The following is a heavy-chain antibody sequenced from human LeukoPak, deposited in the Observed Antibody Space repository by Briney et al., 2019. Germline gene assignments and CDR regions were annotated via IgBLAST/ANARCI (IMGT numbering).Heavy chain of an antibody. CDR3: ARDWAVNKCGYSYPYCERVAFDI. CDR1: GYTFTSYG. CDR2: ISAYNGNT. Sequence: ASVKVSCKASGYTFTSYGISWVRQAPGQGLERMGWISAYNGNTNYAQKLQGRVTMTTDTSTSTAYMELRSLRSDDTAVYYCARDWAVNKCGYSYPYCERVAFDIWGQGTMVTVSS. J-gene: IGHJ3*02. V-gene: IGHV1-18*01. D-gene: IGHD5-18*01.